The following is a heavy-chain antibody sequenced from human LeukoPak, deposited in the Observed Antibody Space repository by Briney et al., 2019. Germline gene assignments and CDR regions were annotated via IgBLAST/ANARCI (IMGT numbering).Heavy chain of an antibody. J-gene: IGHJ6*02. V-gene: IGHV3-30*18. Sequence: GGSLRLSCGASGFTFSSYGMHWVRQAPGKGLEWVAVISYDGSNKYYGDSVKGRFTISRDNSKNTLYLRMNSLRAEDTAVYYCAKDRGEDYYYYGMDVWGQGTTVTVSS. CDR1: GFTFSSYG. CDR2: ISYDGSNK. CDR3: AKDRGEDYYYYGMDV.